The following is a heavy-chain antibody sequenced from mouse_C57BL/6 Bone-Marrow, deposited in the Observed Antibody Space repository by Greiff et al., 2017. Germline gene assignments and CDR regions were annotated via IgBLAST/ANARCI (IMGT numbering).Heavy chain of an antibody. CDR2: IYPGDGDT. CDR1: GYAFSSYW. V-gene: IGHV1-80*01. CDR3: ARSDSSVYVAFAY. J-gene: IGHJ3*01. D-gene: IGHD3-2*02. Sequence: QVQLQQSGAELVKPGASVKISCKASGYAFSSYWMNWVKQRPGKGLEWIGQIYPGDGDTNYNGKFKGKATLTADKSSSTAYMQLSSLTAEDSAVYFCARSDSSVYVAFAYWGQGTLVTVSA.